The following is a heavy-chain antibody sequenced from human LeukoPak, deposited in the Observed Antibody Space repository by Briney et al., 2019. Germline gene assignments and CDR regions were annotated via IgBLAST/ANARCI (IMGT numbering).Heavy chain of an antibody. V-gene: IGHV3-23*01. Sequence: GGSLRLSCAASGFTVSNNYMSWVRQAPGKGLQWLSGISASGDVTFHADRVKGRFAISRDNSKNTLYLQMTGLRAGDTAEYYCAKSLFTSATGTGRAFHIWGQGTMVTVSS. J-gene: IGHJ3*02. CDR2: ISASGDVT. CDR1: GFTVSNNY. CDR3: AKSLFTSATGTGRAFHI. D-gene: IGHD1-1*01.